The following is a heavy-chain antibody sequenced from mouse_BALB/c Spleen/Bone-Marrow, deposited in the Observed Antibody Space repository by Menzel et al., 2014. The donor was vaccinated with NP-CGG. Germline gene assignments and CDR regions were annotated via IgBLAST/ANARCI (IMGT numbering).Heavy chain of an antibody. CDR3: TRGEDY. CDR1: GFNIKDTF. V-gene: IGHV14-3*02. CDR2: IDPANGNT. J-gene: IGHJ2*01. Sequence: VQLQQPGAELVKPGASVKLSCTGSGFNIKDTFMHWVKQRPEQGLEWIGRIDPANGNTKYDPKFQGKATITADTSSNTAYLQLASPAPEDAAVNYSTRGEDYWGQGTTLAVSS.